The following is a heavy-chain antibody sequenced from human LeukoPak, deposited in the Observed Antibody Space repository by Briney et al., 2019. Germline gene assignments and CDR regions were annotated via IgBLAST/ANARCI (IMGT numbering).Heavy chain of an antibody. CDR2: ISYNGGST. Sequence: GGSLRLSCAASGFTSSTYAMHWVRQAPGKGLEYVSAISYNGGSTYYANSVKGRFAISRDNSKNTLYLQMASLRVEDTGVYYCARRAAADSFYSDYWGQGTLVTVSS. CDR1: GFTSSTYA. CDR3: ARRAAADSFYSDY. V-gene: IGHV3-64*01. J-gene: IGHJ4*02. D-gene: IGHD6-13*01.